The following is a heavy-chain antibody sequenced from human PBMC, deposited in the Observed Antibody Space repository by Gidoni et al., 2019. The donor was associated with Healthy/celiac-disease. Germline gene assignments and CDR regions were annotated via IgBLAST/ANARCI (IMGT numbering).Heavy chain of an antibody. CDR2: IYYSGST. CDR3: ARVCRGCSSTSDRHKLYYYYGMDV. Sequence: QLQLQESGPGLVKPSETLSLTCTVSGGSISSSSYYWGWIRQPPGKGLEWIGSIYYSGSTYYNPSLKSRVTISVDTSKNQFSLKLSSVTAADTAVYYCARVCRGCSSTSDRHKLYYYYGMDVWGQGTTVTVSS. CDR1: GGSISSSSYY. J-gene: IGHJ6*02. D-gene: IGHD2-2*01. V-gene: IGHV4-39*01.